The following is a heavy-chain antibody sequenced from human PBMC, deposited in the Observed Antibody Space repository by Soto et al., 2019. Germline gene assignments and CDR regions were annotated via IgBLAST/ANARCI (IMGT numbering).Heavy chain of an antibody. Sequence: PAETLSLTCNVSGGSVSSGSYYWSWVRQPPRKGLEWIGYIYYSGSTNYNPSLKSRVTISVDTSKNQFSLKLSSVTAADTAVYYCAREGGCSGGSCYPFDPWGQGTLVTVSS. CDR2: IYYSGST. J-gene: IGHJ5*02. D-gene: IGHD2-15*01. CDR3: AREGGCSGGSCYPFDP. V-gene: IGHV4-61*01. CDR1: GGSVSSGSYY.